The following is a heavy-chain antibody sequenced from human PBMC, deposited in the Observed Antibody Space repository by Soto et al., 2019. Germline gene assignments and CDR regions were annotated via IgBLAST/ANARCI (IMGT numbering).Heavy chain of an antibody. Sequence: SETLSLTCTVSGGSISSGDYYWSWIRQPPGKGLEWIGYIYYSGSTYYNPSLKSRVTISVDTSKNQFSLKLSSVTAADTAVYYGAGETGRRQDYYYYGMDVWGKGTTVTVSS. CDR3: AGETGRRQDYYYYGMDV. J-gene: IGHJ6*04. D-gene: IGHD1-26*01. CDR2: IYYSGST. CDR1: GGSISSGDYY. V-gene: IGHV4-30-4*01.